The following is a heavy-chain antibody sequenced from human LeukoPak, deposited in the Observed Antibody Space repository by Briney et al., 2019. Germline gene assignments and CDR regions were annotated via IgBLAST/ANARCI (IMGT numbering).Heavy chain of an antibody. CDR1: GGSISSYY. CDR3: AMVRGPRPKNNWFDP. CDR2: IYYSGST. V-gene: IGHV4-59*12. D-gene: IGHD3-10*01. J-gene: IGHJ5*02. Sequence: PSETLSLTCTVSGGSISSYYWSWIRQPPGKGLEWIGYIYYSGSTNYNPSLKSRVTISVDTSKNQFSLQLNSVTPEDTAVYYCAMVRGPRPKNNWFDPWGQGTLVTVSS.